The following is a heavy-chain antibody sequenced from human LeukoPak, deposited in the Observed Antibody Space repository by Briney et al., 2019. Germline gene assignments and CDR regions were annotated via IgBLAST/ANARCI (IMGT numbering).Heavy chain of an antibody. CDR1: GFTFSSYA. D-gene: IGHD5-18*01. J-gene: IGHJ4*02. CDR3: ARESGYSNYFDY. Sequence: QPGRPLRLSCAASGFTFSSYAMHWVRQAPGKGLEWVAVISYDGSNKYYADSVKGRFTTSRDNSKNTLYLQMNSLRAEATAVYYCARESGYSNYFDYWGQGTLVTVSS. CDR2: ISYDGSNK. V-gene: IGHV3-30-3*01.